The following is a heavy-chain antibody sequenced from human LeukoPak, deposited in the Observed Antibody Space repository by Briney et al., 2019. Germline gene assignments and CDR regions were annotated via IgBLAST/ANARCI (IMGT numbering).Heavy chain of an antibody. CDR2: MHYTGST. V-gene: IGHV4-39*01. CDR3: ARRDYFDS. CDR1: GVSLSSGSYY. Sequence: PSETLSLTCTVSGVSLSSGSYYWAWIRQPPGESLEWIGSMHYTGSTYYNPSLKTRVTIPVDTSKNQLSLKLRSVTAADTAVYYCARRDYFDSWGRGTLVTVSS. J-gene: IGHJ4*02.